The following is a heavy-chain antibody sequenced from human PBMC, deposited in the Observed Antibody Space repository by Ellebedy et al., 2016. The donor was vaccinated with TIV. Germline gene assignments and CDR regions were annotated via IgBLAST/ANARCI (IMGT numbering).Heavy chain of an antibody. V-gene: IGHV3-11*06. CDR2: ISTRSGYT. J-gene: IGHJ4*02. CDR3: ARAVRDGYNRAHFDY. CDR1: GFNFSDYF. D-gene: IGHD5-24*01. Sequence: GESLKISCAASGFNFSDYFMSWVRQAPGKGLERVAFISTRSGYTHYRDSVKGRFTIFRDNAKTSLYLQMSSLRAEDTAVYYCARAVRDGYNRAHFDYWGQGTLVSVSS.